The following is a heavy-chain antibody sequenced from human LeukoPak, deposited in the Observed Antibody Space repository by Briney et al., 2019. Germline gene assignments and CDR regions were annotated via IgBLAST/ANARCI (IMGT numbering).Heavy chain of an antibody. CDR2: INHSGST. CDR3: ATRKMYYDFWSGYRPFNYFDY. J-gene: IGHJ4*02. D-gene: IGHD3-3*01. CDR1: GGSFNGYY. V-gene: IGHV4-34*01. Sequence: NPSETLSLTCAVYGGSFNGYYWSWIRQPPGRGLEWIGEINHSGSTNYNPSLKSRVTISVDTSKNQFSLKLSSVTAADTAVYYCATRKMYYDFWSGYRPFNYFDYWGQGTLVTVSS.